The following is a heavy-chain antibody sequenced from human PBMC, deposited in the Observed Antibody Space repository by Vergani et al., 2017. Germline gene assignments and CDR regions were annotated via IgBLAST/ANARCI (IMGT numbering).Heavy chain of an antibody. J-gene: IGHJ5*02. D-gene: IGHD2-2*01. V-gene: IGHV1-69*13. CDR3: ARIGNRGMPYCSSTSCPDP. Sequence: QVQLVQSGAEVKKPGASVKVSCKASGGTFSSYAISWVRHAPGQGLEWMGGIIPIFGTANYAQKFQGRVTITADESTSTAYMELSSLRSEDTAVYYCARIGNRGMPYCSSTSCPDPWGQGTLVTVSS. CDR2: IIPIFGTA. CDR1: GGTFSSYA.